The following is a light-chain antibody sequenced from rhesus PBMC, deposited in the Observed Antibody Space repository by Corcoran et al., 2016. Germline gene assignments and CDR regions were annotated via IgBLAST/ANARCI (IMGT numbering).Light chain of an antibody. CDR1: QSVRSY. Sequence: EIVMTQSPATLSLSPGERATLSCRASQSVRSYVAWYQQKPEQAPRLLIYGASNRATVVPDRFSGRWSGTDFALIISSLEPEDGGVYYCQQYNNWMFTFGQGTKVEIK. CDR3: QQYNNWMFT. CDR2: GAS. J-gene: IGKJ2*01. V-gene: IGKV3S9*01.